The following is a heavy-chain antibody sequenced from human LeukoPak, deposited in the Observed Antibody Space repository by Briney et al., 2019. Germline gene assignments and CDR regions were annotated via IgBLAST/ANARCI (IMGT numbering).Heavy chain of an antibody. Sequence: KPSETLSLTCTVSGDSISSYYWSWIRQPPGKGLEWIGHIYHSGSTNYNPSLKSRVTISADTSKDQFSLKLASVTAADTAVYYCATGYSSTWYYFDYWGQGTLVTVSS. V-gene: IGHV4-59*01. CDR3: ATGYSSTWYYFDY. CDR2: IYHSGST. D-gene: IGHD6-13*01. J-gene: IGHJ4*02. CDR1: GDSISSYY.